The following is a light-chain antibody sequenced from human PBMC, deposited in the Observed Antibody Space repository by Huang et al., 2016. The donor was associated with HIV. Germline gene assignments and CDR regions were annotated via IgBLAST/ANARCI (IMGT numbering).Light chain of an antibody. J-gene: IGKJ2*01. CDR3: QQYDNLYT. V-gene: IGKV1-33*01. CDR1: QDISNY. Sequence: DIQMTQSPSSLSASVGDRVTITCQASQDISNYLNWYQQKPGKAPKLLIYDASNLETGVPSMFSGSGSGTHFTFTISSLQPEDIATYYCQQYDNLYTFGQGTKLEIK. CDR2: DAS.